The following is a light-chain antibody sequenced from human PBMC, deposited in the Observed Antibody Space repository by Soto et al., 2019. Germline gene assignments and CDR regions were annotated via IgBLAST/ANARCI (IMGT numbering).Light chain of an antibody. CDR2: DVT. J-gene: IGLJ1*01. CDR3: RSYSSSTSPYV. V-gene: IGLV2-14*01. CDR1: SSDVGGYNF. Sequence: QSALTQPASVSGSPGQSITISCPGTSSDVGGYNFVSWYQQHPGKAPKLMIYDVTNRPSGVSNRFSGSKSGNTASLTISGLQAEDEAEYYCRSYSSSTSPYVLGTATKLTVL.